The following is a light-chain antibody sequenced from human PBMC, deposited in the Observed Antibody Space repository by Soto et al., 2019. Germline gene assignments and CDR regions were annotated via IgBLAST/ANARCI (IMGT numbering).Light chain of an antibody. CDR1: QSLSSSY. V-gene: IGKV3-20*01. Sequence: EIVLTQSPGTLSLSPGETASLSCRASQSLSSSYLAWYQQKPGQAPRLLIYSASSGAPGIPDRFSGSGSGTDFTLTISRLEPEDFAVYYCQYYGTASGTFGQGTKVESK. J-gene: IGKJ1*01. CDR3: QYYGTASGT. CDR2: SAS.